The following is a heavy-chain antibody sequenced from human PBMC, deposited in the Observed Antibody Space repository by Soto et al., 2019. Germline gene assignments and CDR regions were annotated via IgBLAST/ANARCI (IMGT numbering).Heavy chain of an antibody. J-gene: IGHJ4*02. Sequence: PSETLSLTCIVSSASVNNDYWTWIRQSAGKGLECIGYISYSGTINYNPSFRSRVSMSLDTSKNQFYLRLSSVAAADTATYYCSRGFYANTSYPRFDFWGQGTLVTVSS. V-gene: IGHV4-59*02. CDR2: ISYSGTI. CDR1: SASVNNDY. CDR3: SRGFYANTSYPRFDF. D-gene: IGHD2-21*01.